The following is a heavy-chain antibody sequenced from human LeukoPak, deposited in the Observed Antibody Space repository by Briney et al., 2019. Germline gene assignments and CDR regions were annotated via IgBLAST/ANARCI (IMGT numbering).Heavy chain of an antibody. J-gene: IGHJ4*02. CDR3: ARDPGRVVAALADY. Sequence: GGSLRLSCAASGFTSSSYSMNWVRQAPGKGLEWVSSISSSSSYIYYADSVKGRFTISRDNAKNSLYLQMNSLRAEDTAVYYCARDPGRVVAALADYWGQGTLVTVSS. V-gene: IGHV3-21*01. D-gene: IGHD2-15*01. CDR2: ISSSSSYI. CDR1: GFTSSSYS.